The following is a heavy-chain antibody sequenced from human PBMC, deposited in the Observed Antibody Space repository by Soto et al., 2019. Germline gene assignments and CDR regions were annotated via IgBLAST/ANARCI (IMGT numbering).Heavy chain of an antibody. Sequence: GGSLRLSCAASGFTFSSYAMSWVRQAPRKGLEWVSAISGSGGSTYYADSVKGRFTISRDNSKNTLYLQMNSLRAEDTAVYYCAKDIVRGYCSGGSCYGAGYWGQGTLVTVSS. V-gene: IGHV3-23*01. CDR3: AKDIVRGYCSGGSCYGAGY. D-gene: IGHD2-15*01. J-gene: IGHJ4*02. CDR2: ISGSGGST. CDR1: GFTFSSYA.